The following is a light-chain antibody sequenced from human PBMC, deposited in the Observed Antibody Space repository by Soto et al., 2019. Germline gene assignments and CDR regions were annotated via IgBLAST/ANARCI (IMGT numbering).Light chain of an antibody. CDR2: GNS. CDR3: QSYDSGMSRLVV. V-gene: IGLV1-40*01. Sequence: QSVLTQPPSVSGAPGQRVTISCTGSSSNIGAGYDVHWYQQLPGTAPKLLIYGNSNRPSGVPDRFSGSKSGTSASLAITGLQAEDEADYYCQSYDSGMSRLVVFGGGTKLTVL. CDR1: SSNIGAGYD. J-gene: IGLJ2*01.